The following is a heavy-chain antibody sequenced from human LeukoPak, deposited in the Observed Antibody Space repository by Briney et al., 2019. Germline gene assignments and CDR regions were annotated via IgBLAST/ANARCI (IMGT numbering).Heavy chain of an antibody. V-gene: IGHV4-34*01. D-gene: IGHD6-13*01. Sequence: SETLSLTCAVYGGSFSCYYWSWIPQPPGKGLEWIGEINHSRSTNYNPSLKSRVTLSVDTSKNQFSLKLSSVTAADTAVYYCARGERYSSSWYRVAYYYGMDVWGQGTTVTVSS. J-gene: IGHJ6*02. CDR3: ARGERYSSSWYRVAYYYGMDV. CDR1: GGSFSCYY. CDR2: INHSRST.